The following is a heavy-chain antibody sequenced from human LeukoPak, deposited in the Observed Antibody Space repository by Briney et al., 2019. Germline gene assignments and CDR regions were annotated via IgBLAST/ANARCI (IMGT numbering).Heavy chain of an antibody. Sequence: SETLSLTCAVYGGSFSGYYWSWIRQPPGKGLEWIGEINHSGSTNYNPSLKSRVTISVDTSENQFSLKLSSVTAADTAVYYCARGGYVWGSYRYWGQGTLVTVSS. CDR3: ARGGYVWGSYRY. J-gene: IGHJ4*02. CDR2: INHSGST. V-gene: IGHV4-34*01. D-gene: IGHD3-16*02. CDR1: GGSFSGYY.